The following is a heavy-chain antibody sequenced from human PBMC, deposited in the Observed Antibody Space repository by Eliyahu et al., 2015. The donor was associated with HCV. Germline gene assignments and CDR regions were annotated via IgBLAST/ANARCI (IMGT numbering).Heavy chain of an antibody. J-gene: IGHJ4*02. CDR1: GFPLSXSGVG. D-gene: IGHD5-18*01. CDR3: AHWRGTAMVPHHFDY. V-gene: IGHV2-5*02. CDR2: IYWDDDK. Sequence: QITLKESGPTLVKPTQTLTLTCPFSGFPLSXSGVGVGWIRQPPGKALEWLALIYWDDDKRYSPSLKSRLTITKDTXKNQVVLTMTNMDPVDTATYYCAHWRGTAMVPHHFDYWGQGTLVTVSS.